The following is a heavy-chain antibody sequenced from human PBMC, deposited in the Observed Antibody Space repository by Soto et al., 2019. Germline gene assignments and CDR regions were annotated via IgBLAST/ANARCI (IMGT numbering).Heavy chain of an antibody. Sequence: GVLRLSCTASGFTFGDYAMSWARQAPGKGLEWVGFIRSKAYGGTTEYAASVKGRFTISRDDSKSVAYLQMNSLKTEDTAVYYCTREGVAVFGGSYWGQGTLVTVSS. CDR1: GFTFGDYA. J-gene: IGHJ4*02. CDR3: TREGVAVFGGSY. CDR2: IRSKAYGGTT. V-gene: IGHV3-49*04. D-gene: IGHD2-15*01.